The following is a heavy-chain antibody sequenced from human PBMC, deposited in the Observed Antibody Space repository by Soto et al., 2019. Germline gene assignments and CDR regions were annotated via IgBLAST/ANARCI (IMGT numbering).Heavy chain of an antibody. Sequence: PGESLKISCKGSGYSFTSYWIGWVRQMPGKGLEWMGIIYPGDSDTRYSPSFQGQVTISADKSISTAYLQWSSLKASDTAMYYCARLRGVPGDYYYGMDVWGQGTTVTVSS. CDR1: GYSFTSYW. V-gene: IGHV5-51*01. D-gene: IGHD3-10*01. J-gene: IGHJ6*02. CDR2: IYPGDSDT. CDR3: ARLRGVPGDYYYGMDV.